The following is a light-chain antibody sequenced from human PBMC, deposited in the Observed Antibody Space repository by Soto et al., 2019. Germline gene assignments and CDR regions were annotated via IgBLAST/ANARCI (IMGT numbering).Light chain of an antibody. Sequence: TQSPSTLSASLGDRVTITCLASQSVRNNYLAWPQQKPGQAPSLLISGASTRATGVPDRFSGSGSGTDFTLTISRLEPEDFAVYYCQQYGGSRTFGQGTKVDIK. CDR3: QQYGGSRT. V-gene: IGKV3-20*01. CDR2: GAS. J-gene: IGKJ1*01. CDR1: QSVRNNY.